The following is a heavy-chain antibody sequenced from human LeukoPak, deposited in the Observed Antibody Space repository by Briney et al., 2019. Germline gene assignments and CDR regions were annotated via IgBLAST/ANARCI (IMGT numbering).Heavy chain of an antibody. CDR3: AREAEWLHPSAFDI. CDR1: GFTFSDYY. Sequence: PGGSLRLSCAASGFTFSDYYMSWIRQAPGKGLEWVSYISSSGSTIYYADSVKGRFTISRDNAKNSLYLQMNSLRAEDTAVYYCAREAEWLHPSAFDIWGQGTMVTVSS. V-gene: IGHV3-11*04. D-gene: IGHD6-19*01. CDR2: ISSSGSTI. J-gene: IGHJ3*02.